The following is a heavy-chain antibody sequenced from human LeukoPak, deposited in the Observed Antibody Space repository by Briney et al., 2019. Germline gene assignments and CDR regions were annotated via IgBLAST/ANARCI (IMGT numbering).Heavy chain of an antibody. CDR2: IRYDGSNK. V-gene: IGHV3-30*02. D-gene: IGHD2-2*02. CDR3: AKRDIVVVPAAIIGAFDI. CDR1: GFTFSSYG. Sequence: GGSLRLSCAASGFTFSSYGMHWVRQTPGKGLEWVAFIRYDGSNKYYADSVKGRFTISRDNAKNSLYLQMNSLRAEDTALYYCAKRDIVVVPAAIIGAFDIWGQGTMVTVSS. J-gene: IGHJ3*02.